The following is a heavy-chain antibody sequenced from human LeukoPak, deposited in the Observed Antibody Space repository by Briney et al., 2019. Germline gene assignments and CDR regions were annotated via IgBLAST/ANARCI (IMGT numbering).Heavy chain of an antibody. Sequence: SVKVSCKASGGTFSSYAISWVRQAPGQGLEWMGGIIPIFGTANYAQKFQGRVTITADESTSTAYMELRSLRSDDTAVYYCARAGIVVVTPFDYWGQGTLVTVSS. J-gene: IGHJ4*02. CDR1: GGTFSSYA. D-gene: IGHD2-21*02. V-gene: IGHV1-69*13. CDR3: ARAGIVVVTPFDY. CDR2: IIPIFGTA.